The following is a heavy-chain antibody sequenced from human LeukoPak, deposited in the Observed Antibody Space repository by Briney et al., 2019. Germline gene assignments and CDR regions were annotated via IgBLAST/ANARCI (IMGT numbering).Heavy chain of an antibody. CDR3: ARDVGWAAVSGHYYFDY. D-gene: IGHD6-19*01. V-gene: IGHV3-33*01. CDR1: GFTFTSYG. Sequence: PGGSLRLSCAASGFTFTSYGMHWVRQAPGKGLEWVAIIWYDGNNKHYADSVKGRFTISRDTSTNTVYLQMNSLSAEDTAVYYCARDVGWAAVSGHYYFDYWGQGTLVTVSS. J-gene: IGHJ4*02. CDR2: IWYDGNNK.